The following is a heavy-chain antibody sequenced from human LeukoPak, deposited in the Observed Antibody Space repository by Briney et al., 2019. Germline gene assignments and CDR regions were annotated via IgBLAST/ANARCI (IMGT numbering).Heavy chain of an antibody. V-gene: IGHV3-23*01. J-gene: IGHJ4*02. D-gene: IGHD3-10*01. CDR1: GFTFVAYP. CDR2: IIGSADRT. CDR3: AKESPYGSGSRNYYFHY. Sequence: GGALRLSCATSGFTFVAYPISWVRPPPGKGREWVSAIIGSADRTYYADSVKGRFTISRDNSKNKLYLQMNSLRPEDTAIYYCAKESPYGSGSRNYYFHYWGQGALVTVSS.